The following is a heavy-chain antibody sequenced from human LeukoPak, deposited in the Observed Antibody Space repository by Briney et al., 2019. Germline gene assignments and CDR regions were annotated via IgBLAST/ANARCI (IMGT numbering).Heavy chain of an antibody. J-gene: IGHJ5*02. CDR2: INHSGST. Sequence: KASETLSLTCAVYGGSFSGYYWSWIRQPPGKGLEWIGEINHSGSTNYNPSLMSRVTISVDTSKDQFSLKLSSVTAADTAVYYCARGSRYSSSWYVRNWFDPWGQGTLVTVSS. CDR3: ARGSRYSSSWYVRNWFDP. CDR1: GGSFSGYY. V-gene: IGHV4-34*01. D-gene: IGHD6-13*01.